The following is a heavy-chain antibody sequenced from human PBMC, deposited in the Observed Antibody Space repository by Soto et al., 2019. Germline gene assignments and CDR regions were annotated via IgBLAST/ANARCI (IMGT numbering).Heavy chain of an antibody. CDR2: IIWNGGST. CDR3: ARDRWAFLRPTPGMDV. J-gene: IGHJ6*03. Sequence: GGSLRLSCAASGFTFDDYGMSWVRQAPGKGLEWGSGIIWNGGSTGYADSVKGRFTISRDNAKNSLYLQMNSLRAEDTALYHCARDRWAFLRPTPGMDVWGKGTTVTVSS. CDR1: GFTFDDYG. V-gene: IGHV3-20*01.